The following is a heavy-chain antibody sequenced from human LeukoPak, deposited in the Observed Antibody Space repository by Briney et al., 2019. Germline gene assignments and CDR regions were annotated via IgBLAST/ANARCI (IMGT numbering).Heavy chain of an antibody. Sequence: GGSLRLSCAASGFTFSSYEMNWVRQAPGKGLEWVSYISSSGSTIYYADSVKGRFTISRDNAKNSLYLQMNSLRAEDTAVYYCAREVDFWSGFQRYFEYWGQGTLLTVSS. D-gene: IGHD3-3*01. J-gene: IGHJ4*02. CDR2: ISSSGSTI. CDR3: AREVDFWSGFQRYFEY. CDR1: GFTFSSYE. V-gene: IGHV3-48*03.